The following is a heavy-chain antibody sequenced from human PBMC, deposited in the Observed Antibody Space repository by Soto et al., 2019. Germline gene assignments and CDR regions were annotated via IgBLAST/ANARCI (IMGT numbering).Heavy chain of an antibody. J-gene: IGHJ3*02. Sequence: QVQLVQSGPELKKPGASVKVSCKSSGYSFSNYNFCWVRQAPGQGLEWLGWISGYNGNTNYAQKLQGRVTLTTDSFTSTGYMELRSVRSDDTAIYYGARDKVWGGFDIWGQGPMVTVSS. CDR1: GYSFSNYN. D-gene: IGHD3-16*01. V-gene: IGHV1-18*01. CDR3: ARDKVWGGFDI. CDR2: ISGYNGNT.